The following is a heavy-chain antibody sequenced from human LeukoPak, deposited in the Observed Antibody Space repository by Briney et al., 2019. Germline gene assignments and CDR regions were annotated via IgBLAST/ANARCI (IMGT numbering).Heavy chain of an antibody. CDR1: GGSISSSSYY. CDR2: IYYSGST. D-gene: IGHD5-18*01. V-gene: IGHV4-39*01. Sequence: PSETLSLTCTVSGGSISSSSYYWGWIRQPPGKGLEWIGSIYYSGSTYYNPSLKSRVTISVDTSKNQFSLKLSSVTAADTAVYYCARGGYSYAVDYWGQGTLVTVSS. J-gene: IGHJ4*02. CDR3: ARGGYSYAVDY.